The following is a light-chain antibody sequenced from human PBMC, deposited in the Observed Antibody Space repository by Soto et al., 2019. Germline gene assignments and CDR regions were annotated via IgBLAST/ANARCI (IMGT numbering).Light chain of an antibody. V-gene: IGKV3-20*01. CDR2: GAS. CDR3: QQYESFPLT. CDR1: RSVSSDY. J-gene: IGKJ4*02. Sequence: ETVLTQSPGTLSLSPGERPTLSCRASRSVSSDYLAWYQQKPGQAPRLLIHGASNRATGIPDRFSGRGSGTDFTLTISRLEPEDFAVYYCQQYESFPLTFGGGTKVDIK.